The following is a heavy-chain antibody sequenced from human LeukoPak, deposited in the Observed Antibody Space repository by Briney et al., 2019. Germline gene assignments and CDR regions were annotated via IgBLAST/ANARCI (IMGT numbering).Heavy chain of an antibody. CDR2: IYPGDSDT. D-gene: IGHD6-19*01. J-gene: IGHJ4*02. V-gene: IGHV5-51*01. CDR1: GYSFTSYW. Sequence: GESLKISCKGSGYSFTSYWIGWVRQMPRKGLEWMGIIYPGDSDTRHSPSFQGQVTISADKSISTAYLQWSSLKASDTAMYYCARQLAVAGTFPGGYDYWGQGTLVTVSS. CDR3: ARQLAVAGTFPGGYDY.